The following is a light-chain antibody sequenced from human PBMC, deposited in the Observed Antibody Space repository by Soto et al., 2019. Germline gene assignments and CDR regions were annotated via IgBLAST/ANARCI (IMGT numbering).Light chain of an antibody. CDR3: QAYDYSLTASV. CDR2: GNR. J-gene: IGLJ3*02. Sequence: QSVLTQPPSVSGAPGQRVTLSCTGNTSNLGAGYDVHWYQQLPGAAPKLVIFGNRNRPSGVPERFSGSKSGTSASLAITGLKAEDEADYYCQAYDYSLTASVFGGGTKLTVL. CDR1: TSNLGAGYD. V-gene: IGLV1-40*01.